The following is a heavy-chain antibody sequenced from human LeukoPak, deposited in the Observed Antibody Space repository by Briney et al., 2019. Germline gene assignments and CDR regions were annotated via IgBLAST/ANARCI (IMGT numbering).Heavy chain of an antibody. CDR2: ISYDGSLK. V-gene: IGHV3-30*04. D-gene: IGHD5-12*01. Sequence: GGSLRLSCAASGFTFSSYAMHWVRQAPGKGLEWVTIISYDGSLKYYADSVKGRFTISRDNSKNTLYLQMNSLRTEDTAVYYCARALALYSGYDYGLNSDYWGRGTLVTVSS. J-gene: IGHJ4*02. CDR1: GFTFSSYA. CDR3: ARALALYSGYDYGLNSDY.